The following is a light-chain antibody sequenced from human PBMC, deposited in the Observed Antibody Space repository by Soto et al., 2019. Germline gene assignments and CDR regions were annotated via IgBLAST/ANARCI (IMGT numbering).Light chain of an antibody. V-gene: IGLV1-47*02. CDR1: SSSIGTNF. J-gene: IGLJ1*01. Sequence: QSVLTQPPSASGTPGQRVSISCSGYSSSIGTNFVYWYQQLPGTAPKVLIHSNNQPPSGVPDRFSGSKSGTLASLAISGLRSEDEADYYCAAWDDNLSTYVFGSGTKLTVL. CDR3: AAWDDNLSTYV. CDR2: SNN.